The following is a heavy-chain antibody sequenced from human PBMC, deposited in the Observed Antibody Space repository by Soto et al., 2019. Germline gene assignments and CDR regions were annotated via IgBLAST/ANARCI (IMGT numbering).Heavy chain of an antibody. CDR1: GFAFAKYE. Sequence: GGSLRLSCAASGFAFAKYEMHWVRQAPGKGLDWVAYINGGGDVKYYADSVEGRFTISRDNAKNALFLQMDNLRAEDTAIYYCARLSGDGFWKSYSPYNLFESWGQGALVTVSS. J-gene: IGHJ5*01. CDR2: INGGGDVK. V-gene: IGHV3-48*03. D-gene: IGHD3-3*01. CDR3: ARLSGDGFWKSYSPYNLFES.